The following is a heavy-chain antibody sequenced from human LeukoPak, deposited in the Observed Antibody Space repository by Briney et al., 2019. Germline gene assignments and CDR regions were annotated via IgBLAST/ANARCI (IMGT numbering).Heavy chain of an antibody. J-gene: IGHJ3*02. CDR2: INTNTGNP. D-gene: IGHD3-9*01. CDR1: GYTFTSYA. V-gene: IGHV7-4-1*02. CDR3: ASPGGVKYYDILTGYYNDAFDI. Sequence: ASVKVSCKASGYTFTSYAMNWVRQAPGQGLEWMGWINTNTGNPTYAQGFTGRFVFSLDTSVSTAYLQISSLKAEDTAVYYCASPGGVKYYDILTGYYNDAFDIWGQGTMVTVSS.